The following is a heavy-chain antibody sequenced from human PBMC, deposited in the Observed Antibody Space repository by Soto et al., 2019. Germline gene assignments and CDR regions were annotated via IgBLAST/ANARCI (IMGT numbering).Heavy chain of an antibody. J-gene: IGHJ6*02. CDR2: ISYDGSNK. CDR3: ARDRGNYCSGGSCYANYYYYYDMDV. CDR1: GFTFSSYA. V-gene: IGHV3-30-3*01. Sequence: QVQLVESGGGVVQPGRSLRLSCAASGFTFSSYAMHWVRQAPGKGLEWVAVISYDGSNKYYADSVKGRFTISRDNSKNTLYLQMNSLRAEDTAVYYCARDRGNYCSGGSCYANYYYYYDMDVWRQGTTVTVSS. D-gene: IGHD2-15*01.